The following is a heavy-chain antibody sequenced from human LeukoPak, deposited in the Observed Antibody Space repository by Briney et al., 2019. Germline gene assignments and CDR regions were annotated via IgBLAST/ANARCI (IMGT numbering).Heavy chain of an antibody. CDR3: ATQARIVGATGYFDY. Sequence: SETLSLTCSVSGGSISSYYWSWIRQPPGKGLEWIGYILYSGSTNYNPSLKSRVTISLDTSKNQFSLKLSSVTAADTAVYYCATQARIVGATGYFDYWGQGTLVTVSS. J-gene: IGHJ4*02. CDR1: GGSISSYY. CDR2: ILYSGST. D-gene: IGHD1-26*01. V-gene: IGHV4-59*08.